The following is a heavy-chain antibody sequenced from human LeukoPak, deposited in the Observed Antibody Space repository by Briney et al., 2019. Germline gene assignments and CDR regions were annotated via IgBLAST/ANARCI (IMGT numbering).Heavy chain of an antibody. D-gene: IGHD6-13*01. CDR1: GFTFSTYW. CDR2: IKQDGSEK. V-gene: IGHV3-7*01. Sequence: GGSLRLSCEASGFTFSTYWMSWVRQAPGKGLEWVDNIKQDGSEKYYVDSVKGRSTISRDNAKNSLYLQMNSLRAEDTAMYYCARDSAGNDYWGQGTLVTVSS. J-gene: IGHJ4*02. CDR3: ARDSAGNDY.